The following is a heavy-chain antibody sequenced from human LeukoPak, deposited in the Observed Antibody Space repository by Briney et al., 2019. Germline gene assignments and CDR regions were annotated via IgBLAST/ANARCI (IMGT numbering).Heavy chain of an antibody. J-gene: IGHJ6*03. CDR2: IYTSGST. V-gene: IGHV4-61*02. CDR3: ARVPHYRPTIFGNYYMDV. D-gene: IGHD3-3*01. Sequence: PSETLSLTCTVSGGSISSGSYYWSWIRQPAGKGLEWIGRIYTSGSTNYNPSLKSRVTISVDTSKNQFSLKLSSVTAADTAVYYCARVPHYRPTIFGNYYMDVWGKGTTVTVSS. CDR1: GGSISSGSYY.